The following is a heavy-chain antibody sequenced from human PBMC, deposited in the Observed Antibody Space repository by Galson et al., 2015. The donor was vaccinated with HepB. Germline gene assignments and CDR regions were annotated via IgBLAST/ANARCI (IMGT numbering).Heavy chain of an antibody. Sequence: SVKVSCKASGGTFSSYTISWVRQAPGQGLEWMGRIIPILGIANYAQKFQGRVTITADKSTSTAYMELSSLRSEDTAVYYCAKNLNSGYDSPFDYWGQGTLVTVSS. V-gene: IGHV1-69*02. J-gene: IGHJ4*02. CDR2: IIPILGIA. D-gene: IGHD5-12*01. CDR1: GGTFSSYT. CDR3: AKNLNSGYDSPFDY.